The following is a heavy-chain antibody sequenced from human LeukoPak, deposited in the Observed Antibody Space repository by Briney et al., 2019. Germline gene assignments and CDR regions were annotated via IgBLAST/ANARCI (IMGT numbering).Heavy chain of an antibody. J-gene: IGHJ4*02. V-gene: IGHV1-46*01. D-gene: IGHD3-3*01. CDR3: ARDEGPIFGVVIIDY. Sequence: ASVKVSRKASGYTFTSYYMHWVRQAPGQGLEWMGIINPSGGSTSYAQKFQGRVTMTRDTSTSTVYMELSSLRSEDTAVYYCARDEGPIFGVVIIDYWGQGTLVTVSS. CDR1: GYTFTSYY. CDR2: INPSGGST.